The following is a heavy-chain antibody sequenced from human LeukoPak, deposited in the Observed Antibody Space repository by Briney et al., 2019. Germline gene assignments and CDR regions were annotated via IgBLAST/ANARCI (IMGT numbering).Heavy chain of an antibody. D-gene: IGHD2-2*02. CDR3: ARYLDCSSTSCYSHYYYMDV. CDR2: ISGSGGST. J-gene: IGHJ6*03. Sequence: GGSLRLSCAASGFTFSSYAMSWVRQAPGKGLEWVSAISGSGGSTYYADSVKGRFTISRDNAKNSLYLQMNSLRAEDTAVYYCARYLDCSSTSCYSHYYYMDVWGKGTTVTVSS. V-gene: IGHV3-23*01. CDR1: GFTFSSYA.